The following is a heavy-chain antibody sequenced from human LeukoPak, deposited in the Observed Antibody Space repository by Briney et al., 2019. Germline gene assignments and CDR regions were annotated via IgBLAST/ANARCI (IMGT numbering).Heavy chain of an antibody. V-gene: IGHV4-39*01. D-gene: IGHD6-6*01. J-gene: IGHJ4*02. CDR3: ASQYSSSSQDDY. CDR1: GGSISSSSYY. CDR2: IYYSGST. Sequence: SETLSLTCTVSGGSISSSSYYWGWIRQPPGKGLEWIGSIYYSGSTYYNPSLKSRVTISVDTSKNQFSLKLSSVTAADTAVYYCASQYSSSSQDDYWGQGTLVTVSS.